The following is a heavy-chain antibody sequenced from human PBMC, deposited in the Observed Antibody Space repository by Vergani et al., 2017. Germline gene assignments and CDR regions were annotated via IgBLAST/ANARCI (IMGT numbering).Heavy chain of an antibody. CDR2: ISGSGGST. CDR3: AKDLYCSSNSCYHFDY. Sequence: EVQLLESGGGLVQPGGSLRLSCAASGFTFSSYAMSWVRQAPGKGLEWVSAISGSGGSTYYADSVKGRFTISRDNSKNTLYLQMNSLRAEDTAVYYCAKDLYCSSNSCYHFDYWGQGTLVTVSS. V-gene: IGHV3-23*01. J-gene: IGHJ4*02. D-gene: IGHD2-2*01. CDR1: GFTFSSYA.